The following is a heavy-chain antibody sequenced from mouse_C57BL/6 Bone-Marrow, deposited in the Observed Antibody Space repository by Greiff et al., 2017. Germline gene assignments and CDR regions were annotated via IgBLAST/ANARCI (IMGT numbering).Heavy chain of an antibody. J-gene: IGHJ1*03. Sequence: QVQLKESGAELVRPGASVKLSCKASGYTFTDYYINWVKQRPGQGLEWIARIYPGSGNTYYNEKFKGKATLTAEKSSSTAYMQLSSLTSEDSAVYFCARGDYGSSYWYFDVWGTGTRSPSPQ. CDR1: GYTFTDYY. CDR3: ARGDYGSSYWYFDV. V-gene: IGHV1-76*01. CDR2: IYPGSGNT. D-gene: IGHD1-1*01.